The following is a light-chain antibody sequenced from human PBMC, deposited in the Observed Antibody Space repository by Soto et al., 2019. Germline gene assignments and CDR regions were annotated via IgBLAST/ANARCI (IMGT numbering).Light chain of an antibody. Sequence: DIQLTQSPSFLSESVGDRVTITCRASQGISSYLACYQQKPGKAPKFLIYAASTLQSGVPSRFSGSGSGTEFTLTISSLQPEDFATYYCQGLNDYPITFGQGTRLEIK. V-gene: IGKV1-9*01. J-gene: IGKJ5*01. CDR1: QGISSY. CDR3: QGLNDYPIT. CDR2: AAS.